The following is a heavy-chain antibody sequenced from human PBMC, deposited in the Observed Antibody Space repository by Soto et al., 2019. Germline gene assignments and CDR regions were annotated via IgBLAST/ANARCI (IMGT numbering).Heavy chain of an antibody. CDR2: FIAIFGTA. Sequence: SAKVSSRASGGHFSSHAINWVRPAPGQGLAWMAGFIAIFGTANYAQKFQGRVTITADESTSTAYMELSSLRSEDTAVYYRARVRSNRGYYDSGSYYNPGAFDIWGQGTMVTVS. CDR3: ARVRSNRGYYDSGSYYNPGAFDI. CDR1: GGHFSSHA. D-gene: IGHD3-10*01. J-gene: IGHJ3*02. V-gene: IGHV1-69*01.